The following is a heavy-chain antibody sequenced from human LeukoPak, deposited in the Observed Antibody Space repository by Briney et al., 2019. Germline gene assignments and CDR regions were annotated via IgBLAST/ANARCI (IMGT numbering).Heavy chain of an antibody. D-gene: IGHD5-18*01. Sequence: ASVKVSCKASGGTLSSYAISWVRQAPGQGLEWMGGIIPIFGTANYAQKFQGRVTITADESTSTAYMELSSLRSEDTAVYYCAGRGLAEQLWYSFWGQGTMVTVSS. CDR2: IIPIFGTA. V-gene: IGHV1-69*13. CDR1: GGTLSSYA. J-gene: IGHJ3*01. CDR3: AGRGLAEQLWYSF.